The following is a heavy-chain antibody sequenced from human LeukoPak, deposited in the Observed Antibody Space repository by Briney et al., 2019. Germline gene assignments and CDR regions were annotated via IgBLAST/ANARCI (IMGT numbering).Heavy chain of an antibody. V-gene: IGHV4-30-2*01. CDR1: GGSISSGGDY. J-gene: IGHJ5*02. CDR2: IYDGGST. D-gene: IGHD2-15*01. CDR3: STSGGQDTPIWYNWFDP. Sequence: SQTLSLTCTVSGGSISSGGDYWSWIRQPPGKGLEWIGCIYDGGSTYYNPSLKSRVTISVDRSKNQFSLKLSSVTAADTAVYYCSTSGGQDTPIWYNWFDPWGQGTLVTVSS.